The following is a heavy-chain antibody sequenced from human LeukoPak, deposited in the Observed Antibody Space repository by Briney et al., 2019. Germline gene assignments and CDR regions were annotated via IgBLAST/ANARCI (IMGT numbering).Heavy chain of an antibody. V-gene: IGHV1-2*02. CDR3: ATQIAARPRSTFDY. CDR2: INPNSGGT. D-gene: IGHD6-6*01. J-gene: IGHJ4*02. Sequence: ASVKVSCKASGYTFTGYYMHWVRQAPGQGLEWMGWINPNSGGTNYAQKFQGRVTMTRDTSISTVYMELSSLRSEDTAVYYCATQIAARPRSTFDYWGQGTLVTVSS. CDR1: GYTFTGYY.